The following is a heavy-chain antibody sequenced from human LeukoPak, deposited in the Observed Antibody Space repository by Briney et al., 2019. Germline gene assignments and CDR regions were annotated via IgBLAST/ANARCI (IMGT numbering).Heavy chain of an antibody. Sequence: GGSLGLSCAASGFTFSSYAMSWVRQAPGKGLEWVSAISGSGGSTYYADSVKGRFTISRDNSKNTLYLQMNSLRAEDTAVYYCAKGGSYYDSSGYHGPYWGQGTLVTVSS. CDR3: AKGGSYYDSSGYHGPY. V-gene: IGHV3-23*01. D-gene: IGHD3-22*01. CDR1: GFTFSSYA. CDR2: ISGSGGST. J-gene: IGHJ4*02.